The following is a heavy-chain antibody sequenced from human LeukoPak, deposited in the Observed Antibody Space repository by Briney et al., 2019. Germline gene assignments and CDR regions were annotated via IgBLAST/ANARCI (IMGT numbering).Heavy chain of an antibody. CDR1: GYTFTGYY. CDR2: INPNSGGT. Sequence: SVKVSCKAPGYTFTGYYMHWVRQAPGQGLEWMGWINPNSGGTNYAQKFQGWVTMTRDTSISTAYMELSRLRSDDTAVYYCARGLDSGSYYTSFDYWGQGTLVTVSS. D-gene: IGHD3-10*01. J-gene: IGHJ4*02. V-gene: IGHV1-2*04. CDR3: ARGLDSGSYYTSFDY.